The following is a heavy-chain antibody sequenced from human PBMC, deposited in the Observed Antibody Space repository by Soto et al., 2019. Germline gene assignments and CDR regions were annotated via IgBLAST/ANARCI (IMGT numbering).Heavy chain of an antibody. D-gene: IGHD3-3*01. CDR3: ARSITIFGVGADYGMDV. CDR1: GGTFSSYA. V-gene: IGHV1-69*12. Sequence: QVQLVQSGAEVKKPGSSVKVSCKASGGTFSSYAISWVRQAPGQGLEWMGGIIPIFGTANYAQKFQGRVTITAXXSXSXXYMELSSLRSEDTAVYYCARSITIFGVGADYGMDVWGQGTTVTVSS. J-gene: IGHJ6*02. CDR2: IIPIFGTA.